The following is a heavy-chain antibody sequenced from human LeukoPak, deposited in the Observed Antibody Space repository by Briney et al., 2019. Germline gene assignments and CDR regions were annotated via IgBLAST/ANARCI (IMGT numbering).Heavy chain of an antibody. Sequence: SETLSLTCAVYGGSFSDYSWTWIRQAPGEGLEWIGEINHNGGTNHNPSLVSRVIMSVDTSKNQFSLKVSSVTAADTAVYYCARVAYRYSINDWSRTGLGAYATKYYYYMDVWGKGTTDTVSS. CDR3: ARVAYRYSINDWSRTGLGAYATKYYYYMDV. CDR2: INHNGGT. J-gene: IGHJ6*03. CDR1: GGSFSDYS. V-gene: IGHV4-34*01. D-gene: IGHD3-9*01.